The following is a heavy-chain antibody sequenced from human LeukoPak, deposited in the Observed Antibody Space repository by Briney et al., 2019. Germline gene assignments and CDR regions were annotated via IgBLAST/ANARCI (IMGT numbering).Heavy chain of an antibody. V-gene: IGHV3-33*08. CDR1: GFTFSNYG. CDR2: IWSDGSTK. D-gene: IGHD1-26*01. J-gene: IGHJ3*02. CDR3: ARDSGGSPFDI. Sequence: GRSLRLSCAASGFTFSNYGMHWVRQAPGKGLKWVAVIWSDGSTKDYADSVKGRFTISRDNSKNTLYLQMNSLRAEDTAMYYCARDSGGSPFDIWGQGTMVTVSS.